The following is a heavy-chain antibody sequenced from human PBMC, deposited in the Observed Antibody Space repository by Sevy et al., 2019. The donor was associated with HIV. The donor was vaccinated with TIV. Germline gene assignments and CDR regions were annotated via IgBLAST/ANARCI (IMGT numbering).Heavy chain of an antibody. CDR2: IYSGGST. Sequence: GGSLRLSCAASGFTVSSNYMSWVRQAPGKGLEWVSVIYSGGSTYYADSVKGRFTISRDNSKNTLYLQMNSLRGEDTAVCYCARDGGSHGYRDWGQGTLVTVSS. CDR3: ARDGGSHGYRD. D-gene: IGHD5-18*01. J-gene: IGHJ4*02. CDR1: GFTVSSNY. V-gene: IGHV3-66*02.